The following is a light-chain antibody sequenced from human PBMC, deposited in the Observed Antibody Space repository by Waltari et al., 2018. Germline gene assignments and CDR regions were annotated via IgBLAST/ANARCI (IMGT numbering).Light chain of an antibody. CDR1: SSNIGANYD. Sequence: QSMLTQPPSMSGAPGQRVAISCTGSSSNIGANYDVHWYQQLPGTAPKLLIYANSIRPSGVPDRFSGSKSGTSASLAITGLQAEDEADDYCQSYDNSLSGSVIFGGGTKLTVL. J-gene: IGLJ2*01. V-gene: IGLV1-40*01. CDR2: ANS. CDR3: QSYDNSLSGSVI.